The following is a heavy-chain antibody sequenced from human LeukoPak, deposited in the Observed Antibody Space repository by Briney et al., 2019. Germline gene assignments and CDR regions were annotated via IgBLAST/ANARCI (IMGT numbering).Heavy chain of an antibody. Sequence: ASVKVSCKASGYTFTGYYMHWVRQAPGQGLEWMGWINPNSGGTNYAQKFQGRVTITRDTSISTAYMELSRLRSDDTAVYYCARVPSTKYYDSSGYLDYWGQGTLVTVSS. CDR1: GYTFTGYY. V-gene: IGHV1-2*02. CDR2: INPNSGGT. J-gene: IGHJ4*02. CDR3: ARVPSTKYYDSSGYLDY. D-gene: IGHD3-22*01.